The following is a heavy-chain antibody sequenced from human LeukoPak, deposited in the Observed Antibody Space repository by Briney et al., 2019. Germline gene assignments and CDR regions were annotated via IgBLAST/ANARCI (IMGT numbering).Heavy chain of an antibody. Sequence: SETLSLTCTVSGGSISSGGYYWSWIRQHPGKGLEWIGYIYYSGSTYYNPSLKSRVTILVDTSKNQFSLKLSSVTAADTAVYYCARTLWFGEPYLDYWGQGTLVTVSS. J-gene: IGHJ4*02. CDR1: GGSISSGGYY. V-gene: IGHV4-31*03. CDR2: IYYSGST. D-gene: IGHD3-10*01. CDR3: ARTLWFGEPYLDY.